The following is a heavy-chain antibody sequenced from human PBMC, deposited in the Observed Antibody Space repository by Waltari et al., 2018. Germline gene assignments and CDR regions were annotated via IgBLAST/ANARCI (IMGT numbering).Heavy chain of an antibody. Sequence: QVQLVESGGGLVKPGGSLRLSCAASGFPFSDYYLGWFRQAPGKGLEWVSYISSSGSTIYYADSVKGRFTISRDNAKNSLYLQMNSLRAEDTAVYYCATGREYHRLDYWGQGTLVTVSS. CDR3: ATGREYHRLDY. CDR1: GFPFSDYY. J-gene: IGHJ4*02. V-gene: IGHV3-11*04. D-gene: IGHD2-2*01. CDR2: ISSSGSTI.